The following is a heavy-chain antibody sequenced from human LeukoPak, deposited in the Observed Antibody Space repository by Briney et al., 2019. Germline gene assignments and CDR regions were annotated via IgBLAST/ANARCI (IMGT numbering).Heavy chain of an antibody. J-gene: IGHJ4*02. CDR2: IYASGNT. CDR3: ARGRGSSWYYFDS. V-gene: IGHV4-4*07. Sequence: TSETLSLTCTVSGGSISSYYWSWVRQPAGKGLEWIGRIYASGNTNYNPSLKGRVTMTVDTSKNQFSLNLSSVTAADTAVYYCARGRGSSWYYFDSWGQGTLVTVSS. D-gene: IGHD6-13*01. CDR1: GGSISSYY.